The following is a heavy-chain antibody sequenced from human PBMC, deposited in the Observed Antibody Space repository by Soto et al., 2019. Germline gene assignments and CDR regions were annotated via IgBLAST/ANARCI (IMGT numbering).Heavy chain of an antibody. CDR1: GGSISGYY. CDR2: IYYSGST. CDR3: ARADDRNTIRGVMANAFDV. J-gene: IGHJ3*01. V-gene: IGHV4-59*01. D-gene: IGHD3-16*01. Sequence: QVQLQESGPGLVKPSETLSLTCTVSGGSISGYYWSWIRQPPEKGLEWIGHIYYSGSTSYNPSLKSRVTMSLDTSKRQFSLRLTSVTAADTAMYFCARADDRNTIRGVMANAFDVWGQGTKVTVSS.